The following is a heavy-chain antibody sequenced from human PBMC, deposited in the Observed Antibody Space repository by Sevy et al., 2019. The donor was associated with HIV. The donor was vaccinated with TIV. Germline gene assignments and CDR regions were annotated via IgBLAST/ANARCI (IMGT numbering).Heavy chain of an antibody. CDR1: GFTFSSYS. V-gene: IGHV3-21*01. J-gene: IGHJ5*02. D-gene: IGHD3-22*01. CDR2: ISSSSTYI. Sequence: GGSLRLSCAASGFTFSSYSMHWVRQAPGKGLEWVSSISSSSTYIYYADSVKGRFTISRDNAKNSLYLQMNSLRAEDTAVYYCARVDANYDKGFDPWGQGTLVTVSS. CDR3: ARVDANYDKGFDP.